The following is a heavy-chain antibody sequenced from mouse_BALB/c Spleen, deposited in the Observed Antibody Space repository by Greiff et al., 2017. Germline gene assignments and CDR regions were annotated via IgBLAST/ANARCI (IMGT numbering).Heavy chain of an antibody. CDR1: GFTFSSFG. CDR2: ISSGSSTI. CDR3: ARWGDRRNSYWYFDV. Sequence: EVQRVESGGGLVQPGGSRKLSCAASGFTFSSFGMHWVRQAPEKGLEWVAYISSGSSTIYYADTVKGRFTISRDNPKNTLFLQMTSLRSEDTAMYYCARWGDRRNSYWYFDVWGAGTTVTVSS. J-gene: IGHJ1*01. V-gene: IGHV5-17*02. D-gene: IGHD3-3*01.